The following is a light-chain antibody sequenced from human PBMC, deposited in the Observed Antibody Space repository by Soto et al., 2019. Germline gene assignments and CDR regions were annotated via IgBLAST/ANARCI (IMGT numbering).Light chain of an antibody. CDR3: QHRNTWPHTFI. CDR1: QSVSSY. J-gene: IGKJ5*01. Sequence: VWITQARATVSLGKWVEPTLRCITNQSVSSYLDWYQQKTGEAPTLLLYDASNRATGIPARFSGSGSGTDFTLNISSLQPQDSAGYYCQHRNTWPHTFIFGQGTRLEIK. CDR2: DAS. V-gene: IGKV3-11*01.